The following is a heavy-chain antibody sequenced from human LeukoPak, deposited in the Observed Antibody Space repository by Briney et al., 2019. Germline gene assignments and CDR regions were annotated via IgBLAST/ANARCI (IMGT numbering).Heavy chain of an antibody. CDR1: GGSSSGYY. D-gene: IGHD3-10*01. CDR3: ARRYYYGSGSYDI. V-gene: IGHV4-34*01. CDR2: INHSGST. Sequence: SETLSLTCAVYGGSSSGYYWSWIRQPPGKGLEWIGEINHSGSTNYNPSLKSRVTISVDTSKNQFSLKLSSVTAADTAVYYCARRYYYGSGSYDIWGQGTMVTVSS. J-gene: IGHJ3*02.